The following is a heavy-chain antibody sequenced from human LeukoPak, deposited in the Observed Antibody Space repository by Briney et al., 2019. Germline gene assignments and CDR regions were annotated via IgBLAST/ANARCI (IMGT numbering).Heavy chain of an antibody. J-gene: IGHJ4*02. D-gene: IGHD2-2*01. CDR1: GYTFTGYY. Sequence: APVKVSCKASGYTFTGYYMHWVRQAPGQGLEWMGWINPNSGGTNYAQKFQGRVTMTRDTSISTAYMELSRLRSDDTGVYYCARGDDIVVVPAAIGYWGQGTLVTVSS. V-gene: IGHV1-2*02. CDR3: ARGDDIVVVPAAIGY. CDR2: INPNSGGT.